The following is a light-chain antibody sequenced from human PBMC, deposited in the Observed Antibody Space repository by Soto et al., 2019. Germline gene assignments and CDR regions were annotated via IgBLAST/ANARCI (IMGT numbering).Light chain of an antibody. CDR3: QQYNSSL. V-gene: IGKV1-5*01. CDR1: QSISSW. J-gene: IGKJ1*01. CDR2: DAS. Sequence: DIPMTQSPSTLSASVGDRVTITCRASQSISSWLAWYQQKPGKAPKLLIYDASSLESGVPSRFSGSGSGTEFTLTISSLQPDDFATYYCQQYNSSLFGQGTKVEIK.